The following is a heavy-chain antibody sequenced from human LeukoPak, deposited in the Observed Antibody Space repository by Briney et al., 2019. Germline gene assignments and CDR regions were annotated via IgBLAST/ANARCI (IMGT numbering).Heavy chain of an antibody. Sequence: PSESLSLTCSVAGTSISGCCWKWIRQPPGKGLEWIGYVYNIGTTNYNPSLKSRVSISLDMSKNQFSLKLSSVTAADTAVYFCARDLRLAYWGQGTLVTVSS. V-gene: IGHV4-59*01. J-gene: IGHJ4*02. CDR3: ARDLRLAY. D-gene: IGHD4-17*01. CDR1: GTSISGCC. CDR2: VYNIGTT.